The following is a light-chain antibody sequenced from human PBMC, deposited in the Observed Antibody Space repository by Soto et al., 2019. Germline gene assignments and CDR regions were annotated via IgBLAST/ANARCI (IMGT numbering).Light chain of an antibody. CDR3: HQRYNWHRVT. J-gene: IGKJ5*01. Sequence: ETVLTQSPAILSLSPGERATLFCRASQTISRYLSCYQQKPRQAPRLIIYDASNRATGTPARFSGSGSGTDFTLTLTSLEPEDFAFYFCHQRYNWHRVTFGQGTRLEIK. V-gene: IGKV3-11*01. CDR2: DAS. CDR1: QTISRY.